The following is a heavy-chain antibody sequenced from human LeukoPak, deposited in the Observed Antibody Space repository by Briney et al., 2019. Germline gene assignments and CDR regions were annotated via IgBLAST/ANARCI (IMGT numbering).Heavy chain of an antibody. V-gene: IGHV2-70*11. CDR2: IDWDDDK. CDR1: GFSLSTSGMC. D-gene: IGHD3-22*01. J-gene: IGHJ4*02. Sequence: SGPSLLKPTPTLTLTFTFSGFSLSTSGMCVSWIRQPPGKALEWLARIDWDDDKYYSTSLKTRLTISKDTSINQVVLRMTNMDPVDTATYYCARISSSGYFDYWGQGTVVTVSS. CDR3: ARISSSGYFDY.